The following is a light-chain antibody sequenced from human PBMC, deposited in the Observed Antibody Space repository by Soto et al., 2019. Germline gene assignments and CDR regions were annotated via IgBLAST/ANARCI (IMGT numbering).Light chain of an antibody. CDR3: QQYGSSPPT. CDR1: QSVNNN. CDR2: GAS. J-gene: IGKJ1*01. Sequence: EIVMTQSPATLSVSPGERATLSCRASQSVNNNLAWYQQKPGQGPRLLIYGASSRATGTPDRFSGSGSGTDFTLTINRLEPEDFALYYCQQYGSSPPTFGQGTKVDIK. V-gene: IGKV3-20*01.